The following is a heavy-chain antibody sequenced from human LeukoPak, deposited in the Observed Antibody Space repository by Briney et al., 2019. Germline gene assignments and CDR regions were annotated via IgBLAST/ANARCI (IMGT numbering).Heavy chain of an antibody. CDR3: ARGLLHDYGRDYFDY. Sequence: SETLSLTCAVSGGSISSYYWSWIRQHPGKGLEWIGYIYYSGSTYYNPSLKSRVTISVDTSKNQFSLKLSSVTAADTAVYYCARGLLHDYGRDYFDYWGQGTLVTVSS. CDR2: IYYSGST. V-gene: IGHV4-31*11. J-gene: IGHJ4*02. D-gene: IGHD4-17*01. CDR1: GGSISSYY.